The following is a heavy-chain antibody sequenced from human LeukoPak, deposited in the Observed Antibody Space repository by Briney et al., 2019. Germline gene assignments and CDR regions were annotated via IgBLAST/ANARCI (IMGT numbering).Heavy chain of an antibody. V-gene: IGHV3-23*01. D-gene: IGHD6-13*01. J-gene: IGHJ4*02. Sequence: PGGSLRLSCAASGFTFSSDWMSWVRQAPGKGLEWVSAISGSGGSTYYADSVKGRFTISRDNSKNTLYLQMNSLRAEDTAVYYCAKGSGIAAAGVYFDYWGQGTLVTVSS. CDR3: AKGSGIAAAGVYFDY. CDR1: GFTFSSDW. CDR2: ISGSGGST.